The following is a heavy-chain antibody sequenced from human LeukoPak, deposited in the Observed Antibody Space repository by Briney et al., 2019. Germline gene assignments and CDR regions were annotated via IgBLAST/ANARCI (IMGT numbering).Heavy chain of an antibody. D-gene: IGHD6-13*01. CDR2: ISGSGSST. J-gene: IGHJ4*02. V-gene: IGHV3-23*01. Sequence: GRSLRLSCAASGFTFDDYAMSWVRQAPGKGLEWVSAISGSGSSTYYAESVKGRFTISRDNSKNTLYLQLNSLRAEDTAVYYCAKEDPYGSSSHYWGQGTLVTVSS. CDR1: GFTFDDYA. CDR3: AKEDPYGSSSHY.